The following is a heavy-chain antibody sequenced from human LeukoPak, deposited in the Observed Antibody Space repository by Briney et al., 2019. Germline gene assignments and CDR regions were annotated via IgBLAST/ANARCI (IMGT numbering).Heavy chain of an antibody. CDR2: IKQDESET. J-gene: IGHJ4*02. CDR3: ARVESGNSCYRAVDY. CDR1: GFTFSSCC. D-gene: IGHD2-2*01. Sequence: GGSLRLSCVASGFTFSSCCMIWVRQAPGKGLEWLANIKQDESETHYVDSVKGRFAISRDNAKNSVYLHMNSLRVEDTAVYYCARVESGNSCYRAVDYWGQGTLVTVSS. V-gene: IGHV3-7*01.